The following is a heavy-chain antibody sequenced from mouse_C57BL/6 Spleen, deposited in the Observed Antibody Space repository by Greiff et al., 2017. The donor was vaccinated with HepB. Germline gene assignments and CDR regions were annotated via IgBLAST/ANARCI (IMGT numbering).Heavy chain of an antibody. Sequence: EVQGVESGGGLVQPGGSLKLSCAASGFTFSDYYMYWVRQTPEKRLEWVAYISNGGGSTYYPDTVKGRFTISRDNAKNTLYLQMSRLKSEDTAMYYCARHCSNYDAMDYWGQGTSVTVSS. V-gene: IGHV5-12*01. D-gene: IGHD2-5*01. CDR2: ISNGGGST. CDR1: GFTFSDYY. J-gene: IGHJ4*01. CDR3: ARHCSNYDAMDY.